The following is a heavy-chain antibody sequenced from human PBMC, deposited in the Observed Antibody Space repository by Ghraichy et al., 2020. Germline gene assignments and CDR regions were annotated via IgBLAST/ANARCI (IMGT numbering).Heavy chain of an antibody. CDR2: ISWNSGSI. V-gene: IGHV3-9*01. Sequence: GGSLRLSCAASGFTFDDYAMHWVRQAPGKGLEWVSGISWNSGSIGYADSVKGRFTISRDNAKNSLYLQMNSLRAEDTALYYCAKDMRDEVVVTGVLDYWGQPTL. J-gene: IGHJ4*02. D-gene: IGHD2-15*01. CDR1: GFTFDDYA. CDR3: AKDMRDEVVVTGVLDY.